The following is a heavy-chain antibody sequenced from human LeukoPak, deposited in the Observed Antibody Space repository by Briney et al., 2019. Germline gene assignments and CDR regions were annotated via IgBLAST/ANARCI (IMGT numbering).Heavy chain of an antibody. V-gene: IGHV1-46*01. CDR3: ARDRVAAYYYYYYMDV. D-gene: IGHD2-15*01. Sequence: ASVKVSCKASGYTFTSYYMHWVRQALGQGLEWMGIINPSGGSTSYAQKFQGRVTMTRDMSTSTVYMELSSLRSEDTAVYYCARDRVAAYYYYYYMDVWGKGTTVTVSS. J-gene: IGHJ6*03. CDR1: GYTFTSYY. CDR2: INPSGGST.